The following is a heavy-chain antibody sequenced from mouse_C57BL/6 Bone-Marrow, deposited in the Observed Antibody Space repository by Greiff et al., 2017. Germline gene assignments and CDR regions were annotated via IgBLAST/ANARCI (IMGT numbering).Heavy chain of an antibody. CDR2: ISSGSSTI. CDR1: GFTFSDYG. Sequence: EVNVVESGGGLVKPGGSLKLSCAASGFTFSDYGMHWVRQAPEKGLEWVAYISSGSSTIYYADTVKGRFTISRDNAKNTLFLQRTSLRAEDTAMYYCARGWPFAYWGQGTLVTVSA. V-gene: IGHV5-17*01. D-gene: IGHD2-3*01. J-gene: IGHJ3*01. CDR3: ARGWPFAY.